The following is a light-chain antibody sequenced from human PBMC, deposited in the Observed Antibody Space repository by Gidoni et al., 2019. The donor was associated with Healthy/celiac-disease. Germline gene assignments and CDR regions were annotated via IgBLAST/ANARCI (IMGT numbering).Light chain of an antibody. CDR1: SSNIGSNY. J-gene: IGLJ2*01. V-gene: IGLV1-47*02. Sequence: QSVMTQPASASGTPGQGVTISCSGSSSNIGSNYVYWYHQPPGTAPKLLIYSNNQRPSVVPDRFSGSKSGTSASLAISGLRSEDEADYYCAAWDDSLSGVVFGGGTKLTVL. CDR3: AAWDDSLSGVV. CDR2: SNN.